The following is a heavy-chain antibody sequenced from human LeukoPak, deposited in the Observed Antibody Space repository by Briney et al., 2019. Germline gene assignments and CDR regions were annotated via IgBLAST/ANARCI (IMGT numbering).Heavy chain of an antibody. D-gene: IGHD6-19*01. V-gene: IGHV1-69*13. Sequence: GASVKVSCKASGGTFSSYAISWVRQAPGQGLGWMGGIIPIFGTANYAQKFQGRVTITADESTSTAYMELSSLRSEDTAVYSCARGADSTGWYPYYWGQGTLVTVSS. J-gene: IGHJ4*02. CDR3: ARGADSTGWYPYY. CDR2: IIPIFGTA. CDR1: GGTFSSYA.